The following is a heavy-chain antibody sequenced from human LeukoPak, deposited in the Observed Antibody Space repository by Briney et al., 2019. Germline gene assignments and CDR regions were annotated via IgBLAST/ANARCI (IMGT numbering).Heavy chain of an antibody. V-gene: IGHV3-74*01. CDR3: ARVAEIQLWLRSAFDY. J-gene: IGHJ4*02. CDR1: GXTFSSYW. Sequence: PGGSLRLSCAASGXTFSSYWMHWVRQAPGKGLVWVSRVSGDGSNTFYADSVKGRFTISRDNAKNSLYLQMNSLRDEDTAVYYCARVAEIQLWLRSAFDYWGQGTLVTVSS. D-gene: IGHD5-18*01. CDR2: VSGDGSNT.